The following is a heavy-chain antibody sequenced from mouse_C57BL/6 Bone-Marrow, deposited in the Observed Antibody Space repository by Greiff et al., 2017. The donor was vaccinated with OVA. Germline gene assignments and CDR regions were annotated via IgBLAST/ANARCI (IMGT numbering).Heavy chain of an antibody. CDR1: GYTFTSYW. V-gene: IGHV1-53*01. CDR2: INPSNGGT. CDR3: ARSFGSSYEYYFDY. Sequence: QVQLKQPGTELVKPGASVKLSCKASGYTFTSYWMHWVKQRPGQGLEWIGNINPSNGGTNYNEKFKSKATLTVDKSSSTAYMQLSSLTSEDSAVYYCARSFGSSYEYYFDYWGQGTTLTVSS. D-gene: IGHD1-1*01. J-gene: IGHJ2*01.